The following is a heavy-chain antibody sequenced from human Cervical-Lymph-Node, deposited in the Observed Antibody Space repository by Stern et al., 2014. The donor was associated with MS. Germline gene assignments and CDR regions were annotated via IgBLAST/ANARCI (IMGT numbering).Heavy chain of an antibody. CDR3: AKQHAGLRGDWFDP. D-gene: IGHD4-17*01. V-gene: IGHV3-21*01. CDR1: GFIFSRYS. Sequence: VQLVQSGGGLVKPGGSLRLSCAASGFIFSRYSMSWIRQAPGKGLEWVSSITSDSKYIHYAESLKCRITITRENAENSLYLQMNGLRVEDTAVYYCAKQHAGLRGDWFDPWGQGTLVTVSP. J-gene: IGHJ5*02. CDR2: ITSDSKYI.